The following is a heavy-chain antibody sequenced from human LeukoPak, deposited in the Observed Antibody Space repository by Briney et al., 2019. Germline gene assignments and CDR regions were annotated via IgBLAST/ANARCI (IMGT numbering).Heavy chain of an antibody. J-gene: IGHJ4*02. Sequence: WGSLTLSCAASGSTVSSKYMTWVRQAPGKGLEWVSVIYRGGNTYYTDSVKGRFTISRDNSKNTLYLQMGSLRAEDMAVYYCAREGYDSRAAANDYWGQGTLVSVSS. CDR1: GSTVSSKY. CDR2: IYRGGNT. V-gene: IGHV3-53*05. D-gene: IGHD3-22*01. CDR3: AREGYDSRAAANDY.